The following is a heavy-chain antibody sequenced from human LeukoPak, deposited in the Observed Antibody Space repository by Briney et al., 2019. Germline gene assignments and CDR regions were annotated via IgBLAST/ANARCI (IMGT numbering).Heavy chain of an antibody. CDR3: ARDRYGSGRPWFDP. J-gene: IGHJ5*02. Sequence: PGGSLRLCCAASGFTFSSYAMHWGRQAPGKGLEWVAVISYDGSNKYYADSVKGRFTISRDNSKNTLYLQMNSLRAEDTAVYYCARDRYGSGRPWFDPWGQGTLVTVSS. V-gene: IGHV3-30*04. CDR2: ISYDGSNK. D-gene: IGHD3-10*01. CDR1: GFTFSSYA.